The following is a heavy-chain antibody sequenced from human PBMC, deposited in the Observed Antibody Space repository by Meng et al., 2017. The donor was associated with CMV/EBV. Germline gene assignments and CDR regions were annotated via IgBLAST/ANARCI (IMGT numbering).Heavy chain of an antibody. CDR1: GYSISSGYY. D-gene: IGHD5-18*01. Sequence: SETLSLTCTVSGYSISSGYYWGWIRQPPGKGLEWIGSIYHSGSTYYNPSLKSRVTISVDTSKNQFSLNLTSVTAADTAVYYCAREGYSYGDYYYGMDVWGQGTTVTVSS. CDR2: IYHSGST. CDR3: AREGYSYGDYYYGMDV. V-gene: IGHV4-38-2*02. J-gene: IGHJ6*02.